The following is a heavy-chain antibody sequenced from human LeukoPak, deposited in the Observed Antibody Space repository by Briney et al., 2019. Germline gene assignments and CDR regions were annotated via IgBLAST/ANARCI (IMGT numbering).Heavy chain of an antibody. CDR3: ALHSPPPPFLEWLLGQFDY. Sequence: AGGSLRLSCAASGFTFSSYAMSWVRQAPGKGLEWVSAISGSGGSTYYADSVKGRFTISRDNSKNTLYLQMNSLRAEDTAVYYCALHSPPPPFLEWLLGQFDYWGQGTLVTVSS. CDR2: ISGSGGST. V-gene: IGHV3-23*01. CDR1: GFTFSSYA. D-gene: IGHD3-3*01. J-gene: IGHJ4*02.